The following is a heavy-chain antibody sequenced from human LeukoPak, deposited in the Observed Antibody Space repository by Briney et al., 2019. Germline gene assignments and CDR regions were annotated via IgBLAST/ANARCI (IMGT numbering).Heavy chain of an antibody. V-gene: IGHV4-59*08. CDR1: GGSISSCY. J-gene: IGHJ6*02. D-gene: IGHD2-2*02. CDR3: ARHSAGYCSSTSCYIGYYGMDV. Sequence: SETLSLTCTVSGGSISSCYWSWIRQPPGKGLEWIGYIYYSGSTNYNPSLKSRVTISVDTSKNQFSLKLSSVTAADTAVYYCARHSAGYCSSTSCYIGYYGMDVWGQGTTVTVSS. CDR2: IYYSGST.